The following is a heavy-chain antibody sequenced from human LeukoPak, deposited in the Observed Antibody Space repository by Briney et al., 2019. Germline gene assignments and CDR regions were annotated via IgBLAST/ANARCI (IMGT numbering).Heavy chain of an antibody. CDR3: ARRVPYGSGSYYNPLGY. V-gene: IGHV1-46*01. J-gene: IGHJ4*02. CDR2: INPSGGST. Sequence: ASVKVSCKASGYTFTSYYMNWVRQAPGQGLEWMGIINPSGGSTSYAQKFQGRVTMTRDTSTSTVYMELSSLRSEDTAVYYCARRVPYGSGSYYNPLGYWGQGTLVTVSS. CDR1: GYTFTSYY. D-gene: IGHD3-10*01.